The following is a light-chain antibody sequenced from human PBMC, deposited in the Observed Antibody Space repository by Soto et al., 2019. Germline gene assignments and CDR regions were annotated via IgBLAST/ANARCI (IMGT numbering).Light chain of an antibody. CDR3: AAWDDSLNGFVV. V-gene: IGLV1-44*01. Sequence: QPVLTQPPSASGTPGQRVTISCSGSSSNIGSNTVNWYQQLPGTAPKLLIYSINQRPSGVPDRFSGSKSGTSASLAISGLQSEDEADYYCAAWDDSLNGFVVFGGGTKLTVL. J-gene: IGLJ2*01. CDR1: SSNIGSNT. CDR2: SIN.